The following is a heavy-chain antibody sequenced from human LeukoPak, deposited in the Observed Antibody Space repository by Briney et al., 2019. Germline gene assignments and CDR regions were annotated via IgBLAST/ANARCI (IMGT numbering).Heavy chain of an antibody. CDR1: GFTFTTYG. CDR2: VTPSGGPT. V-gene: IGHV3-23*01. Sequence: GGSLRLSCAASGFTFTTYGMNWVRQAPGKGLEWVSGVTPSGGPTYYADSVKGRFIISRDNSKNTMYLQMNSLRAEDTGVYYCAKDSGWIQFIDWGQGTPVTVSS. D-gene: IGHD5-18*01. J-gene: IGHJ4*02. CDR3: AKDSGWIQFID.